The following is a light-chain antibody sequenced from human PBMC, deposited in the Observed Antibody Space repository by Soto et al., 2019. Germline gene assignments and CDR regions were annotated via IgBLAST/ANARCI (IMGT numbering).Light chain of an antibody. V-gene: IGKV1-17*01. CDR3: LQHNTYPRT. CDR2: AAS. J-gene: IGKJ1*01. CDR1: QGIRND. Sequence: DIQMTQSPSSLSASVGDRVNITCRASQGIRNDLAWYQQKPRKAPKRLIYAASSLQSGVPSRFSGSGSGTDFTLTISSLQPEDFATYYCLQHNTYPRTFGQGTKVEIK.